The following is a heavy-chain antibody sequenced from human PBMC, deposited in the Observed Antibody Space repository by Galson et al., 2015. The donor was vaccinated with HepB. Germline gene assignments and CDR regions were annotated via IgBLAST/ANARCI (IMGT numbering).Heavy chain of an antibody. CDR3: ARMDTSTENYYFYGMDF. J-gene: IGHJ6*02. CDR2: IKQDGSEK. Sequence: TLRLSCAASGFTFTRFWMSWVRQAPGKGLEWVANIKQDGSEKYYGGSVKGRFTISRDNAKNSLYLQMNSLRAEDTAVYYCARMDTSTENYYFYGMDFWGQGTTVTVSS. CDR1: GFTFTRFW. D-gene: IGHD5-18*01. V-gene: IGHV3-7*03.